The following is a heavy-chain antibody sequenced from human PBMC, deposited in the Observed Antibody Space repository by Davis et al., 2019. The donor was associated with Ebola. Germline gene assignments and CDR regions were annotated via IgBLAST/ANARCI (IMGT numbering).Heavy chain of an antibody. CDR1: GFTFSSYS. D-gene: IGHD1-26*01. CDR2: IYYSGST. J-gene: IGHJ4*02. V-gene: IGHV4-59*01. CDR3: ARVSMGAHGLDY. Sequence: GSLRLSCAASGFTFSSYSMNWIRQHPGKGLEWIGYIYYSGSTNYNPSLKSRVTISVDTSKNQFSLKLSSVTAADTAVYYCARVSMGAHGLDYWGQGTLVTVSS.